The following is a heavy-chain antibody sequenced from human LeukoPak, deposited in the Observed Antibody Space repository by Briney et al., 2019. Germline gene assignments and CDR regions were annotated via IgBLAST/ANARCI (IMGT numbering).Heavy chain of an antibody. CDR1: GESLNSYY. CDR3: ARGAWATRLGS. CDR2: IYESGTT. Sequence: SSETLSLTCAVHGESLNSYYWSWVRQPPGEGLEWIGEIYESGTTEYNPSLKSRVTISMVPSKQQFSLSLSSVTAADTAVYYCARGAWATRLGSWGLGTPVIVSS. D-gene: IGHD2-15*01. V-gene: IGHV4-34*01. J-gene: IGHJ4*02.